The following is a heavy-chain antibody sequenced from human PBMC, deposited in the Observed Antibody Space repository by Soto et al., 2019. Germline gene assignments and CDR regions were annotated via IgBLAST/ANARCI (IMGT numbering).Heavy chain of an antibody. D-gene: IGHD3-3*01. J-gene: IGHJ6*02. CDR2: IYYSGST. Sequence: PSETLSLTCTVSGGSISSYYWSWIRQPPGKGLEWIGYIYYSGSTNYNPSLKSRVTISVDTSKNQFSLKLSSVTAADTAVYYCARDLHYDFWSGYSPSGMDVWGQGTTVTVSS. CDR3: ARDLHYDFWSGYSPSGMDV. CDR1: GGSISSYY. V-gene: IGHV4-59*01.